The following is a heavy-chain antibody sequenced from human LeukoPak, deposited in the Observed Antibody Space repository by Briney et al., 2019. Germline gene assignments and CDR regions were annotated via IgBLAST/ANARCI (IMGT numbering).Heavy chain of an antibody. CDR1: GFTFSVSW. CDR2: IKYDGSEK. CDR3: ARDWGDGFDY. D-gene: IGHD2-21*02. Sequence: GGSLRLSCAASGFTFSVSWMSWVSQAPGKGLEWVANIKYDGSEKYYVDSVKGRFTISRDNAKNSLYLQMNSLRAEDTAVYYCARDWGDGFDYWGQGTLVTVSS. J-gene: IGHJ4*02. V-gene: IGHV3-7*01.